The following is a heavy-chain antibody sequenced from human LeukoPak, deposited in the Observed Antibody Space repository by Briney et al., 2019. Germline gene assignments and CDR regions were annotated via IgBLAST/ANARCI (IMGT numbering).Heavy chain of an antibody. J-gene: IGHJ5*02. CDR3: ARGRNTRNYYDSSGSFVFDP. CDR1: GGSISSYY. V-gene: IGHV4-59*12. CDR2: IYYSGST. Sequence: PSETLSLTCTVSGGSISSYYWSWIRQPPGKGLEWIGYIYYSGSTNYNPSLKSRVTISVDTSKNQFSLKLSSVTAADTAVYYCARGRNTRNYYDSSGSFVFDPWGQGTLVTVSS. D-gene: IGHD3-22*01.